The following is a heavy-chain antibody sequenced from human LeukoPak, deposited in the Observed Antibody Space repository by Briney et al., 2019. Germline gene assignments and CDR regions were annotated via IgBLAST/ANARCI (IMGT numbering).Heavy chain of an antibody. CDR3: TRGPGYHDSSYLDY. D-gene: IGHD3-22*01. V-gene: IGHV3-30*03. Sequence: RTLSLTCAVSGGSISSSNWWSWVRQAPGKGLEWVAVISYDGTNKNYADSVKGRFTISRDNSKNTLYLQMNSLRAEDTAVYYCTRGPGYHDSSYLDYWGQGTLVTVSS. CDR1: GGSISSSN. J-gene: IGHJ4*02. CDR2: ISYDGTNK.